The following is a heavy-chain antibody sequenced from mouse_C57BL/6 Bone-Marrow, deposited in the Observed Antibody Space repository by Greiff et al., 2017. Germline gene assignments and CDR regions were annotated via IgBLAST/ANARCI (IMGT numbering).Heavy chain of an antibody. V-gene: IGHV1-53*01. CDR1: GYTFTSYW. D-gene: IGHD2-3*01. CDR2: INPSNGGT. CDR3: ARWLLAWFAY. J-gene: IGHJ3*01. Sequence: QVQLQQPGTELVKPGASVKLSCKASGYTFTSYWMHWVKQRPGQGLEWIGNINPSNGGTNSNGKFKGKATLTADNSSSPAYMQLSSLTSEDSAVYVCARWLLAWFAYGGQGTLVTVSA.